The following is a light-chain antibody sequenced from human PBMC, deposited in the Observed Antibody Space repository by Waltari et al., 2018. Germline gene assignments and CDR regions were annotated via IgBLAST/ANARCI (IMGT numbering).Light chain of an antibody. CDR3: CSYAGGYTMA. Sequence: QSALSQPSSVSGSPGQSVTIPCPRTSSYVGVYKYVSWHQQHPSTAPKPIMFDVRVRPSGVPDRFSGSKSGNTASLTISGLQAEDEADYFICSYAGGYTMAVGGGTKLTVL. CDR1: SSYVGVYKY. CDR2: DVR. V-gene: IGLV2-11*02. J-gene: IGLJ2*01.